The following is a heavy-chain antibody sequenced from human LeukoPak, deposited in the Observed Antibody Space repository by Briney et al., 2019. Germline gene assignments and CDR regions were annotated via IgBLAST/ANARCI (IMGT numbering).Heavy chain of an antibody. Sequence: SETLSLTCTVSGGSISSSSYYWGWIRQPPGTGLEWIGSIYYSGSTYYNPSLKSRVTISVDTSKNQFSLKLSSVTAADTAVYYCARQVYDFWSGYSGHDWGQGTLVTVSS. CDR2: IYYSGST. D-gene: IGHD3-3*01. CDR3: ARQVYDFWSGYSGHD. J-gene: IGHJ4*02. CDR1: GGSISSSSYY. V-gene: IGHV4-39*01.